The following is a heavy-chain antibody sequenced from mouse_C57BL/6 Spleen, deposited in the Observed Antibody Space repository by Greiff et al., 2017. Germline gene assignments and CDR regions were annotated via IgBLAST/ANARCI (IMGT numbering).Heavy chain of an antibody. CDR2: INPYNGGT. J-gene: IGHJ3*01. CDR3: ARGPYSNLFAY. D-gene: IGHD2-5*01. V-gene: IGHV1-19*01. CDR1: GYTFTDYY. Sequence: VQLQQSGPVLVKPGASVKMSCKASGYTFTDYYMNWVKQSHGKSLEWIGVINPYNGGTSYNQKFKGKATLTVDKSSSTAYMELNSLTSEDSAVYYCARGPYSNLFAYWGQGTLVTVSA.